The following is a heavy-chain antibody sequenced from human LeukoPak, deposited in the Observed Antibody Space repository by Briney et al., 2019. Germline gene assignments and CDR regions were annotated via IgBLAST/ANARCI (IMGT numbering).Heavy chain of an antibody. J-gene: IGHJ4*02. CDR2: IIPIFGTA. CDR3: ARMVVPAAIDILTGYDDY. CDR1: GGTFSSYA. D-gene: IGHD3-9*01. Sequence: SVKVSCKASGGTFSSYAISWVRQAPGQGLEWMGGIIPIFGTANYAQKFQGRVTITADESTSTAYMELSSLRSKDTAVYYCARMVVPAAIDILTGYDDYWGQGTLVTVSS. V-gene: IGHV1-69*13.